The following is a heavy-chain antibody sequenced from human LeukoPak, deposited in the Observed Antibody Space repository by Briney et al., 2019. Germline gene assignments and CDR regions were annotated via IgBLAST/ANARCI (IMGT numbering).Heavy chain of an antibody. D-gene: IGHD3-22*01. CDR3: ASYDSSGYYLDY. V-gene: IGHV4-59*01. Sequence: SETLSLTCTVSGGSISSYYWSWIRQPPGKGLEWIGYIYYSGSTNYNPSLKSRVTISVDTSKNQFSLKLSSVTAADTAVYYCASYDSSGYYLDYWGQGTLVTVSS. J-gene: IGHJ4*02. CDR1: GGSISSYY. CDR2: IYYSGST.